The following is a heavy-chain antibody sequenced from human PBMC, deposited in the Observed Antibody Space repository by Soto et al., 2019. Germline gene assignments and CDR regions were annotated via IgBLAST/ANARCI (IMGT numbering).Heavy chain of an antibody. V-gene: IGHV4-34*01. D-gene: IGHD3-10*01. Sequence: SETLSLTCAVYGGSFSGYYWSWIRQPPGKGLEWIGEINHSGSTNYNPSLKSRVTISVDTSKNQFSLKLSSVTAADTAVYYCARTLWFGERRMDVWGQGTTVTVSS. CDR3: ARTLWFGERRMDV. J-gene: IGHJ6*02. CDR1: GGSFSGYY. CDR2: INHSGST.